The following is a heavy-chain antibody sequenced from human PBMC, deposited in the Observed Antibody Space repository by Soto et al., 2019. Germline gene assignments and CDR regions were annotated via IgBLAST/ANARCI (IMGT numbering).Heavy chain of an antibody. CDR3: AKDAGNYHETTGYYYLGTFDS. J-gene: IGHJ4*02. CDR1: GFTFSSYG. D-gene: IGHD3-22*01. CDR2: ISYDGKYT. Sequence: GGSLRLSCTASGFTFSSYGMHWVRQAPGKGLEWVAVISYDGKYTYYEDSVKGRFTIPRDNSKNTLYLQMNSLRTEDTAVYYFAKDAGNYHETTGYYYLGTFDSWCQGTLVTISS. V-gene: IGHV3-30*18.